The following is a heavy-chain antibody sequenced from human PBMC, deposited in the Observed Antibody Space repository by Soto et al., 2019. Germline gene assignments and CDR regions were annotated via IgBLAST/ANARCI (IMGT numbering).Heavy chain of an antibody. CDR2: IIPIFGTA. D-gene: IGHD5-12*01. Sequence: QVQLVQSGAEVKKPGSSVTVSCKASGGTFSSYTISWVRQAPGQGLEWMGGIIPIFGTANYAQKFQGRDTSTADESTSTAYMELRSLRSEDTAVYYCARGNHRWLQLWYFDLWGRGTLVTVSS. CDR3: ARGNHRWLQLWYFDL. CDR1: GGTFSSYT. V-gene: IGHV1-69*12. J-gene: IGHJ2*01.